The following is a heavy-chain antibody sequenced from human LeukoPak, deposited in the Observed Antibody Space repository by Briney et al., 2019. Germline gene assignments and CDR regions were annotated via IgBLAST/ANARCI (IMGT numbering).Heavy chain of an antibody. CDR1: GFTFSSYW. CDR2: IKQDGSEK. CDR3: ARVWVGYYYGSGSQKVYYFDY. J-gene: IGHJ4*02. V-gene: IGHV3-7*01. Sequence: GRSLRLSCAASGFTFSSYWMSWVRQAPGKGLEWVANIKQDGSEKYYVDSVKGRFTISRDNAKNSLYLQMNSLRAEDTAVYYCARVWVGYYYGSGSQKVYYFDYWGQGTLVTVSS. D-gene: IGHD3-10*01.